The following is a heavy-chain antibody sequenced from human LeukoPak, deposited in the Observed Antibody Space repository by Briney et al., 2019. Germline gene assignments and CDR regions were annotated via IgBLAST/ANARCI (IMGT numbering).Heavy chain of an antibody. CDR2: INPISGGT. Sequence: ASVTLSCKASGYTFTGYYMHWVRQAPGQGIEWMGWINPISGGTNYAQKLQGRVTMTRNTSISTAYIELSRLRSDDTAVYYCARAAGTFIQYFDYWGRGTLVTASS. CDR1: GYTFTGYY. V-gene: IGHV1-2*02. CDR3: ARAAGTFIQYFDY. J-gene: IGHJ4*02. D-gene: IGHD6-13*01.